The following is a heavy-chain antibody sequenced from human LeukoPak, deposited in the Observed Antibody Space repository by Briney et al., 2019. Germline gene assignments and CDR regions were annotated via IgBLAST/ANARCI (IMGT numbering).Heavy chain of an antibody. Sequence: SETLSLTCTVSGGSLSSGSYYWSWIRQPAGKGLEWIGRIYTSGSTNYNPSLKSRVTISVDMSKNQFSLKLSSVTAADTAVYYCAREDSSTYYYDNWGQGTLVTVSS. J-gene: IGHJ4*02. D-gene: IGHD3-22*01. CDR2: IYTSGST. CDR3: AREDSSTYYYDN. CDR1: GGSLSSGSYY. V-gene: IGHV4-61*02.